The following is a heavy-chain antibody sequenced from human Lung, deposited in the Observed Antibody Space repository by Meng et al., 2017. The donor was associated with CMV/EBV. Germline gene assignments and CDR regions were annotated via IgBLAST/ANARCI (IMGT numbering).Heavy chain of an antibody. CDR3: ARVAWSVWFYYGMDV. CDR2: IYFSGNT. D-gene: IGHD3-9*01. CDR1: GGPTSRGDYF. J-gene: IGHJ6*02. V-gene: IGHV4-30-4*08. Sequence: SFXCPAPGGPTSRGDYFGYWIRQPPGKGLEWIGYIYFSGNTYYNQSLRSRGTVTVDTSKNQFSLKLNSVTAADTAVDYCARVAWSVWFYYGMDVWGQGTTVTVSS.